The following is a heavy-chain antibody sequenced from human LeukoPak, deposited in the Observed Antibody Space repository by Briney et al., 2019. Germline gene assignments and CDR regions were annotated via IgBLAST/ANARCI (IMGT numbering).Heavy chain of an antibody. V-gene: IGHV4-39*07. J-gene: IGHJ4*02. CDR1: GDSISTSSYY. D-gene: IGHD3-22*01. CDR2: IYYSGST. CDR3: ARDRYYYDSSGYYFDY. Sequence: PSETLSLTCSVSGDSISTSSYYWGWIRQPPGKGLEWIGTIYYSGSTYYNPSLKSRVTMSVDTSKNQLSLKLSSVTAADTAVYYCARDRYYYDSSGYYFDYWGQGTLVTVSS.